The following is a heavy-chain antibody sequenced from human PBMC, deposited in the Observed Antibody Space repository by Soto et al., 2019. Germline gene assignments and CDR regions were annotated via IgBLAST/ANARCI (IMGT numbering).Heavy chain of an antibody. D-gene: IGHD2-21*02. CDR2: IIPIFGTA. V-gene: IGHV1-69*13. CDR3: ARNLCGGDCFTHDYYYYGMDV. Sequence: SVKVSCKASGGTFSSYAISWVRQAPGQGLEWMGGIIPIFGTANYAQKFQGRVTITADESTSTAYMERSSLRSEDTAVYYCARNLCGGDCFTHDYYYYGMDVWGEGTTVTVSS. CDR1: GGTFSSYA. J-gene: IGHJ6*04.